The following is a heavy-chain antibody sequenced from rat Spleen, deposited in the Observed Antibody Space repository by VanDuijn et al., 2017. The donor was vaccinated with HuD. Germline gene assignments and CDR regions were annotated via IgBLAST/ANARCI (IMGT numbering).Heavy chain of an antibody. CDR3: ARHRNYGGIPFDY. J-gene: IGHJ2*01. Sequence: EVQLVESGGGLVQPGRSLTLSCAASGFTFSDYGMAWVRLAPKKGLEWVASIIYDGTGTYYRDSVRGRFTLSRDNAKSTLYLQMDSLRSEDTATYYCARHRNYGGIPFDYWGQGVMVTVSS. V-gene: IGHV5-17*01. CDR2: IIYDGTGT. CDR1: GFTFSDYG. D-gene: IGHD1-11*01.